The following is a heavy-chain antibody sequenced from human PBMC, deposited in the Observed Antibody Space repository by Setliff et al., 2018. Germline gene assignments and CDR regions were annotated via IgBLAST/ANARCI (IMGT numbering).Heavy chain of an antibody. CDR1: GYSISSGHF. CDR2: IFHSGSP. V-gene: IGHV4-38-2*01. CDR3: RVWVDMIEVDS. D-gene: IGHD3-22*01. J-gene: IGHJ4*02. Sequence: PSETLSLTCGVSGYSISSGHFWGWIRQPPGKGLEWLGNIFHSGSPNYNPSLKSRVTMSVDTSKNQFSLKLTSVTAADTAVYYCRVWVDMIEVDSWAQGTLVTVSS.